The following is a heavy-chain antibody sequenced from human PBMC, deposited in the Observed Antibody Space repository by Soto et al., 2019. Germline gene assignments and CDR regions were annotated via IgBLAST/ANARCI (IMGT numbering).Heavy chain of an antibody. Sequence: QVQLVQSGAEVKKPGSSVKVSCKASGGTFNRYAISWLRQAPGQGPEWMGGITPMFGIGNYAQKFQGRVTITAGESPATVHVELRRLPCEDTAVYYCAPALGSAVAGPGRFDLWGRGTRVIVSS. CDR3: APALGSAVAGPGRFDL. V-gene: IGHV1-69*12. CDR1: GGTFNRYA. D-gene: IGHD6-19*01. CDR2: ITPMFGIG. J-gene: IGHJ2*01.